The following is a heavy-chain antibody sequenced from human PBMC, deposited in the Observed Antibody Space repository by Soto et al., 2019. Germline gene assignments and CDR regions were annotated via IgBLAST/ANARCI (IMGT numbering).Heavy chain of an antibody. Sequence: ASVKVSCKGSVYTFTSYAMHWVRQAPGQRLEWMGWINAGNGNTKYSQKFQGRVTITADESTSTAYMELSSLRSEDTAVYYCARDDYDTLNHWFEPWGQGALVTVSS. CDR3: ARDDYDTLNHWFEP. CDR1: VYTFTSYA. D-gene: IGHD4-17*01. V-gene: IGHV1-3*01. J-gene: IGHJ5*02. CDR2: INAGNGNT.